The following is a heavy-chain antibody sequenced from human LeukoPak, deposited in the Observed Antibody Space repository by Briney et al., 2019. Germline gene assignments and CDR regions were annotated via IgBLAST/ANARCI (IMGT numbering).Heavy chain of an antibody. CDR2: INHSGST. Sequence: SETLSLTCAVYGGSFSGYYWSWIRQPPGKGPEWIGEINHSGSTNYNPSLRSRVTISVDTSKNQFSLNLSSVTAADTAVYYCASETKSGPRAFDIWGQGTMVTVSS. CDR3: ASETKSGPRAFDI. V-gene: IGHV4-34*01. CDR1: GGSFSGYY. J-gene: IGHJ3*02. D-gene: IGHD3-3*01.